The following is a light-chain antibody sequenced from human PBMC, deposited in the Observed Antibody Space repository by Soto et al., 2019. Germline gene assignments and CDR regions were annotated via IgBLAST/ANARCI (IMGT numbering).Light chain of an antibody. Sequence: QSALTQPRSVSGSPGQSVTISCTGTSSDVGDYNFVSWYQQHPGKAPKLMIYDVIKRPSGVPDRFSGSKSGNTASLTISGLQAEDEADYYCCSRSYTGSYTSHYVFGTGTKLTVL. CDR3: CSRSYTGSYTSHYV. CDR1: SSDVGDYNF. J-gene: IGLJ1*01. V-gene: IGLV2-11*01. CDR2: DVI.